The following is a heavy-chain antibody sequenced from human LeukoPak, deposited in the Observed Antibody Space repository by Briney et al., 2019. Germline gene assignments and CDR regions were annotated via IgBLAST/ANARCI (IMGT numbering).Heavy chain of an antibody. CDR3: ARDPNALDY. Sequence: TGGSLRLSCAASGFTFSSYAMSWVRQVPGKGLEWVSVISGSGDNTYYADSVKGRFTISRDNSKNMLYLQMNSLRAEDTAVYYCARDPNALDYWGQGTLVAVSS. V-gene: IGHV3-23*01. CDR1: GFTFSSYA. J-gene: IGHJ4*02. CDR2: ISGSGDNT.